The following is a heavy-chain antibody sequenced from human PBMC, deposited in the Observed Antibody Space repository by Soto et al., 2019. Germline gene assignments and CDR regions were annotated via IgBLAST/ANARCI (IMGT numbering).Heavy chain of an antibody. V-gene: IGHV4-30-2*01. Sequence: QLQLQESGSGLVKPSQTLSLTCAVSGGSISSGGYSWSWIRQPPGKGLEWIGYIYHSGSTYYNPSLKTRVTISVDRSKNQFSLKLSSVTAADTAVYYCARVRSVRGAISGMDVWGQGTTVTVSS. CDR1: GGSISSGGYS. J-gene: IGHJ6*02. CDR2: IYHSGST. CDR3: ARVRSVRGAISGMDV. D-gene: IGHD3-10*01.